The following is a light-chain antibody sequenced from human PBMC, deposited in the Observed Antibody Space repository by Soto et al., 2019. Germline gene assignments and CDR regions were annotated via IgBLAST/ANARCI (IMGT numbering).Light chain of an antibody. CDR2: GAS. V-gene: IGKV3-15*01. Sequence: EIVMTQSPATLSKSPGESATFSCRASQSISTKLAWYQQRPGQAPRLLMYGASTGATGIPARFSGSGSGTEFTLTISSLQSEDFAVYYWQQYSDWVWPFGQGTKVEIK. J-gene: IGKJ1*01. CDR3: QQYSDWVWP. CDR1: QSISTK.